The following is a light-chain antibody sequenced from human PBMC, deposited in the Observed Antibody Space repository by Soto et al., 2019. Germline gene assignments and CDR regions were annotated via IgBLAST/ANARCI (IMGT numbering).Light chain of an antibody. CDR2: DAS. Sequence: DIQMTQSPSTLSASVGDRVTITCRASQSISRWLGWYQQKPGKAPKVLIWDASSLQRGVPSRFSGSGSGTEFTLTISSLQPDDFATYYCQQYNDYSTWTFGHGNKVEIK. V-gene: IGKV1-5*01. CDR1: QSISRW. J-gene: IGKJ1*01. CDR3: QQYNDYSTWT.